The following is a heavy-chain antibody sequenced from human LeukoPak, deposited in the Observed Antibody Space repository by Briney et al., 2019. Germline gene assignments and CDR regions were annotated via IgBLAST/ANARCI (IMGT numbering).Heavy chain of an antibody. V-gene: IGHV1-69*05. D-gene: IGHD3-22*01. CDR3: ARDGTYYYDSSGFDP. Sequence: SVTVSCKASGGTFSSYAFSWVRPAPAQGVEWMGGIIPIFGTANYAQKFQGRVTITTDESTSTAYMELSSLRSEDTAVYYCARDGTYYYDSSGFDPWGQGTLVTVSS. J-gene: IGHJ5*02. CDR2: IIPIFGTA. CDR1: GGTFSSYA.